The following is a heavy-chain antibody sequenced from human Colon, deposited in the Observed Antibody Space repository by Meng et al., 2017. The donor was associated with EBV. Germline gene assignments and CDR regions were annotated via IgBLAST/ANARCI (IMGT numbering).Heavy chain of an antibody. Sequence: QVQLQESGPGLVKPSQTLSLTGTVSGGSISSGGFYWSWIRQHPGKGLEWIGYIYYSGSTYYNPSLRSRVAISIDTSKNQFSLKLTSVTAADTAVYFCARTNYGDYNWFDPWGQGTLVTVS. CDR2: IYYSGST. CDR3: ARTNYGDYNWFDP. CDR1: GGSISSGGFY. J-gene: IGHJ5*02. D-gene: IGHD4-17*01. V-gene: IGHV4-31*03.